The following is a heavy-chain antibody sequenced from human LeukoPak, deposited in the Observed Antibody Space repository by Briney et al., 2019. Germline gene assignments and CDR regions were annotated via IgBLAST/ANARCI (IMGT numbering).Heavy chain of an antibody. J-gene: IGHJ4*02. Sequence: SETLSLTCTVSGGSISSGSYYWSWIRQPPGKGLEWIGYIYYSGSTNYNPSLKSRVTISVDTSKNQFSLKLSSVTAADTAVYYCARGPIVGATSDFDYWGQGTLVTVSS. D-gene: IGHD1-26*01. CDR1: GGSISSGSYY. V-gene: IGHV4-61*01. CDR2: IYYSGST. CDR3: ARGPIVGATSDFDY.